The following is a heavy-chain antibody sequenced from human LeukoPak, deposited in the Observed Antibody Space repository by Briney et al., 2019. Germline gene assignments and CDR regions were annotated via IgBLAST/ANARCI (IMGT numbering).Heavy chain of an antibody. CDR2: IYSSGST. Sequence: SETLSLTCTVSGGSISSGSYYWSWIRQPAGKGLEWIGRIYSSGSTNYNPSLKSRVTISVDTSKNQMSLKLTSVTAADTAVYFCARENNWNFPEFWGQGTLVTVSS. CDR3: ARENNWNFPEF. D-gene: IGHD1-7*01. J-gene: IGHJ4*02. CDR1: GGSISSGSYY. V-gene: IGHV4-61*02.